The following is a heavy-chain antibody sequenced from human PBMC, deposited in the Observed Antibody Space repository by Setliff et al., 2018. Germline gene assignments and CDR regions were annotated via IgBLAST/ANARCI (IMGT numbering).Heavy chain of an antibody. J-gene: IGHJ4*02. Sequence: RASVKVSCKASGYTFTSYYMHWVRQAPGQGLEWMGVINPSGGSTTYAQRFQGRVTMTRDTSTGTVYMYLSSLRSEDTAVYYCARESTAKNFWGEYSDYWGQGTLVTVSS. V-gene: IGHV1-46*01. D-gene: IGHD3-3*01. CDR3: ARESTAKNFWGEYSDY. CDR1: GYTFTSYY. CDR2: INPSGGST.